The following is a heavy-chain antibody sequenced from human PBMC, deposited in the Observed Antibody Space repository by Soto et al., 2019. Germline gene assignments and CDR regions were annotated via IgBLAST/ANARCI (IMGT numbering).Heavy chain of an antibody. J-gene: IGHJ3*02. V-gene: IGHV3-30*18. CDR1: GFTFTRYS. CDR3: AKGRRIAVAGTRDAFDI. D-gene: IGHD6-19*01. Sequence: PGGSLRLSCAASGFTFTRYSMNWVRQAPGKGLEWVAVISYDGSNKYYADSVKGRFTISRDNSKNTLYLQMNSLRAEDTAVYYCAKGRRIAVAGTRDAFDIWGQGAMVTVSS. CDR2: ISYDGSNK.